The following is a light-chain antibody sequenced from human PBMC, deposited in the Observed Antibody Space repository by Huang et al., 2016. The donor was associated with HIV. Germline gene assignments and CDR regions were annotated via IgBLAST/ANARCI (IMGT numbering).Light chain of an antibody. CDR1: QRVLSHATNKND. CDR2: WAS. Sequence: DIVMTQSPDSLAVSLGEAATLTCRSIQRVLSHATNKNDLAWYQQKSGQSPKLRMFWASTREAGVPDRFSGSGSGTHFTLTINNVKTEDVAIYYCQQYYTSPQTFGPGTRVEI. V-gene: IGKV4-1*01. J-gene: IGKJ1*01. CDR3: QQYYTSPQT.